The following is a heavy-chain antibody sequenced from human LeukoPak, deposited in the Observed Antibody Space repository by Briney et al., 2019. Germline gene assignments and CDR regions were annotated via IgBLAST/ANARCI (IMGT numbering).Heavy chain of an antibody. CDR1: GFTFSSYA. CDR3: AKGPIVVDAFDI. CDR2: ISGSGGST. Sequence: GGSLRLSCAASGFTFSSYAMSWVRQAPGKGLEWVSAISGSGGSTYYADSVKGRLTISRDNSKNTLYLQMNSLRAEDTAVYYCAKGPIVVDAFDIWGQGTMVTVSS. J-gene: IGHJ3*02. V-gene: IGHV3-23*01. D-gene: IGHD2-15*01.